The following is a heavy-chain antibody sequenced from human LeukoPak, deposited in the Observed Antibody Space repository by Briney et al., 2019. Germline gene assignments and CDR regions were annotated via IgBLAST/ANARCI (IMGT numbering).Heavy chain of an antibody. D-gene: IGHD5-18*01. CDR1: GGSISSYY. CDR3: ARVHSYGYYYYYYMDV. CDR2: IYYSGST. V-gene: IGHV4-59*01. Sequence: SETLSLTCTVSGGSISSYYWSWIRQPPGKGLEWIGYIYYSGSTNYNPSLKSRVTISVDTSKNQFSLKLSSVTAADTAVYYCARVHSYGYYYYYYMDVWGKGTTVTVSS. J-gene: IGHJ6*03.